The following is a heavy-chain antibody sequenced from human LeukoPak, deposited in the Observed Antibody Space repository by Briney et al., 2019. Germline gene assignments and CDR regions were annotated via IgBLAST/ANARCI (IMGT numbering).Heavy chain of an antibody. V-gene: IGHV1-18*01. J-gene: IGHJ5*02. CDR1: GYTFTSYG. D-gene: IGHD1-26*01. CDR2: ISAYNGNT. Sequence: VASVKVSCKASGYTFTSYGISWVRQAPGQGLEWMGWISAYNGNTNYAQKLQGRVTMTTDTSTGTAYMELRSLRSDDTAVYYCARDRRIEWEPALRFDPWGQGTLVTVSS. CDR3: ARDRRIEWEPALRFDP.